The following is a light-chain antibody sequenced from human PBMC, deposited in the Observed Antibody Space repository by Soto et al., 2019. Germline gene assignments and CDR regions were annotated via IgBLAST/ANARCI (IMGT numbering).Light chain of an antibody. CDR3: CSYAGSYTVV. CDR2: EVN. V-gene: IGLV2-11*01. Sequence: QSVLTQPRSVSGSPGQSVTISCSGTSSDVGGYNYVSWYQQHPGKAPKLMIYEVNERPSGVPDRFSGSKSGNTASLTISGLQAEDEADYYCCSYAGSYTVVFGIGTKLTVL. J-gene: IGLJ1*01. CDR1: SSDVGGYNY.